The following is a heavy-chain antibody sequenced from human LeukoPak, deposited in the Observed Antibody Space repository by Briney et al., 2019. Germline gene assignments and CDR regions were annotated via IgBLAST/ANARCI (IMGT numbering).Heavy chain of an antibody. CDR2: ISSSSSYI. J-gene: IGHJ4*02. D-gene: IGHD5-12*01. V-gene: IGHV3-21*01. CDR1: GFTFSSYS. Sequence: GSLRLSCAASGFTFSSYSMNWVRQAPGKGLEWVSAISSSSSYIYYADSVKGRFTISRDNAKNSLSLQMNRLRVEDTVVYYCARDKYSGFVFDCWGQGTLVTVSS. CDR3: ARDKYSGFVFDC.